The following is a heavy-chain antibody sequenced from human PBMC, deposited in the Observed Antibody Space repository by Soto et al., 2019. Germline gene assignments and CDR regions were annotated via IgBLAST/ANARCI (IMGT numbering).Heavy chain of an antibody. J-gene: IGHJ4*02. CDR3: ARDEFSSGWYRGGD. CDR2: ISSSSSYT. Sequence: QVQLVESGGGLVKPGGSLRLSCAASGFTFSDYYMSWIRQAPGKGLEWVSYISSSSSYTNYADSVKGRFTISRDNAKNSLYLQMNSLRAEDTAVYYCARDEFSSGWYRGGDWGQGTLVTVSS. D-gene: IGHD6-19*01. CDR1: GFTFSDYY. V-gene: IGHV3-11*06.